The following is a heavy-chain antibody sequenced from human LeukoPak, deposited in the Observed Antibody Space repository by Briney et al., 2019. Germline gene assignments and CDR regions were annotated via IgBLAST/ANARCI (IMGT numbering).Heavy chain of an antibody. CDR1: GYTFTSYA. D-gene: IGHD1-26*01. CDR2: INTNTGNP. Sequence: ASVKVSCKASGYTFTSYAMNWVRQAPGQGLEWMGWINTNTGNPAYAQGFTGRFVFSLDTSVSTAYLQISSLKAEDTAVYYCARPVSGSYRGNDAFDIWGQGTMVTVSS. V-gene: IGHV7-4-1*02. CDR3: ARPVSGSYRGNDAFDI. J-gene: IGHJ3*02.